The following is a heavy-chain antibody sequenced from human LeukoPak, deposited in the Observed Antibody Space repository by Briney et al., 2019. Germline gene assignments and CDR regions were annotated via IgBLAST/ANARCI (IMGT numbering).Heavy chain of an antibody. CDR3: AREPYGSGSFRTDYYYMDV. Sequence: GASVKVSCKASGYIFTNYGMNWVRQAPGQGLEWMGWINPNSGGTNYAQKFQGRVTMTRDTSISTAYMELSRLTSDDTAVYYCAREPYGSGSFRTDYYYMDVWGKGTTVTISS. CDR2: INPNSGGT. V-gene: IGHV1-2*02. CDR1: GYIFTNYG. D-gene: IGHD3-10*01. J-gene: IGHJ6*03.